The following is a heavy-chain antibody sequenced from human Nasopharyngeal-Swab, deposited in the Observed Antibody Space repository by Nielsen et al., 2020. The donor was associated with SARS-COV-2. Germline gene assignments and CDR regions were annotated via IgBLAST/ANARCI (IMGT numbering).Heavy chain of an antibody. Sequence: ASVKVSCKVSGYTLTELSMHWVRQAPGKGLEWMGGFDPEDGETIYAQKFQGRVTMTEDTSTDTAYMELSSLRSEDTAVHYCATEFAFYSGSHRGSVWWGQGTLVTVSS. D-gene: IGHD1-26*01. V-gene: IGHV1-24*01. CDR1: GYTLTELS. CDR3: ATEFAFYSGSHRGSVW. J-gene: IGHJ4*02. CDR2: FDPEDGET.